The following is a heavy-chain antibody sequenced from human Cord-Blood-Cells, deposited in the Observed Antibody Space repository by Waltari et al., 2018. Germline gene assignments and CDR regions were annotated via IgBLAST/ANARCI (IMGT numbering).Heavy chain of an antibody. CDR3: ARSLDGDYWFDP. J-gene: IGHJ5*02. CDR1: GFTFSSYA. Sequence: QVQLVESGGGVVQPGRSLRLSCAASGFTFSSYAMHWVRQAPGKGLEWVAVISYDGSNKYYADSVKGRFTISRDNSKNTLYLQMNSLRAEDTAVYYCARSLDGDYWFDPWGQGTLVTVSS. V-gene: IGHV3-30-3*01. D-gene: IGHD4-17*01. CDR2: ISYDGSNK.